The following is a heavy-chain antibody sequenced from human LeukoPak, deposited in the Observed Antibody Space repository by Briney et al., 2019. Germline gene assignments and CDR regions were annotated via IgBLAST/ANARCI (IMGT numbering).Heavy chain of an antibody. Sequence: SETLSLTCAVYGGSFSGYYWSWIRQPPGKGLEWIGEINRSGSTNYNPSLKSRVTISVDTSKNQFSLKLSSVTAADTAVYYCARGGLWVLNWFDPWGQGTLVTVSS. V-gene: IGHV4-34*01. D-gene: IGHD2-21*01. J-gene: IGHJ5*02. CDR1: GGSFSGYY. CDR2: INRSGST. CDR3: ARGGLWVLNWFDP.